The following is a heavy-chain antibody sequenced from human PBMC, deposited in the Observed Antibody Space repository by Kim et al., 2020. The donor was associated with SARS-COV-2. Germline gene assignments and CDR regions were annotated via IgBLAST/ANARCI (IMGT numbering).Heavy chain of an antibody. CDR3: ARYSGSDYGMDV. D-gene: IGHD6-6*01. CDR1: GYTFTSYD. CDR2: MNPNSGNT. V-gene: IGHV1-8*01. J-gene: IGHJ6*02. Sequence: ASVKVSCKASGYTFTSYDINWVRQATGQGLEWMGWMNPNSGNTGYAQKFQGRVTMTRNTSISTAYMELSSLRSEDTAVYYCARYSGSDYGMDVWGQGTTVTVSS.